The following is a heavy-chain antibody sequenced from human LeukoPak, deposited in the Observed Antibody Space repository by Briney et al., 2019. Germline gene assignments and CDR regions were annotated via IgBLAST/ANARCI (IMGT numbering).Heavy chain of an antibody. CDR2: IYTSGST. Sequence: SETLSLTCTVSGGSISSGSYYWSWIRQPAGKGLEWIGRIYTSGSTNYNPSLKSRVTISVDTSKNQFSLKLSSVTAADTAVYYCAIFNGGYHVSGPNPQGWPVNFDYWGQGTLVTVSS. CDR1: GGSISSGSYY. D-gene: IGHD3-22*01. J-gene: IGHJ4*02. CDR3: AIFNGGYHVSGPNPQGWPVNFDY. V-gene: IGHV4-61*02.